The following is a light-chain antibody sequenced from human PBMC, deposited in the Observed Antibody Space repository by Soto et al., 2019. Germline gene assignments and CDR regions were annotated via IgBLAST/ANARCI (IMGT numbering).Light chain of an antibody. CDR2: DVS. CDR1: SNDVGGYNY. V-gene: IGLV2-14*01. CDR3: SSYTTTTSSCV. Sequence: QSVLSQPASVSGSPGQSITISCTGTSNDVGGYNYVSWYQQYPDKAPTLIIYDVSNRPSGVSTRFSGSKSGNRASLTISGLQAEDEAYYYCSSYTTTTSSCVFGTGTKFTVL. J-gene: IGLJ1*01.